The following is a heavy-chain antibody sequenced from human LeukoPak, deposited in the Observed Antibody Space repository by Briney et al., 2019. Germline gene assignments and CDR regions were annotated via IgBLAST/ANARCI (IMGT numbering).Heavy chain of an antibody. Sequence: SETLSLTCAVYGGSFSGYYWSWIRQPPGKGLEWIGEINHSGSTNYNPSLKSRVTISVDTSKNQFSLKLSSVTAADTAVYYCARASENWELLRGRYFDYWGQGTLVTVSS. J-gene: IGHJ4*02. D-gene: IGHD1-26*01. CDR2: INHSGST. CDR3: ARASENWELLRGRYFDY. CDR1: GGSFSGYY. V-gene: IGHV4-34*01.